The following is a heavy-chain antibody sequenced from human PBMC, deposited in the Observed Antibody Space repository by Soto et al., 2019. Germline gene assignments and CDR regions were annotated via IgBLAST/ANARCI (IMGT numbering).Heavy chain of an antibody. V-gene: IGHV3-21*01. CDR2: ISSSSSYI. D-gene: IGHD5-18*01. CDR3: ARSGIQLWLEGNWFDP. Sequence: GGSLRLSCAASGFTFSSYSMNWVRQAPGKGLEWVSSISSSSSYIYYADSVKGRFTISRDNAKNSLYLQMNSLRAEDTAVYYCARSGIQLWLEGNWFDPWGQGTLVTVSS. CDR1: GFTFSSYS. J-gene: IGHJ5*02.